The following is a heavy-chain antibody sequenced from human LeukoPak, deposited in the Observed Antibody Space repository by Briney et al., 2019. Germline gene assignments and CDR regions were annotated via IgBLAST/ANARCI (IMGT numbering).Heavy chain of an antibody. Sequence: PGRSLGLSCAASGFTFDDYAMHWVRQAPGKGLEWVSGISWNSGDIGYADSVKGRFTISRDNAKNSLYLQMNSLILEDMALYYCAKGLGGSYYVAFDIWGQGTMVTVSS. CDR2: ISWNSGDI. CDR1: GFTFDDYA. D-gene: IGHD1-26*01. CDR3: AKGLGGSYYVAFDI. V-gene: IGHV3-9*03. J-gene: IGHJ3*02.